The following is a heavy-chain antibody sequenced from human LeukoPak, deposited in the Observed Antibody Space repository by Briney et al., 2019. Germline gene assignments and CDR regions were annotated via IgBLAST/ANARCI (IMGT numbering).Heavy chain of an antibody. J-gene: IGHJ4*02. CDR1: GFTFSSYG. CDR2: IRYDGSNK. V-gene: IGHV3-30*02. CDR3: ARWDYYDSSGYYYDDY. Sequence: SGGSLRLSCAASGFTFSSYGMHWVRQAPGKGLEWVAFIRYDGSNKYYADSVKGRFTISRDNSKNTLYLQMNSLRAEDTAVYYCARWDYYDSSGYYYDDYWGQGTLVTVSS. D-gene: IGHD3-22*01.